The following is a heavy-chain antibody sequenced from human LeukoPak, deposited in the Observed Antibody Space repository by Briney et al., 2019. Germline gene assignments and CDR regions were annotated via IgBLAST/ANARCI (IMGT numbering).Heavy chain of an antibody. J-gene: IGHJ6*03. V-gene: IGHV3-48*03. CDR2: ISSSGSTI. D-gene: IGHD1-26*01. Sequence: GGSLRLSCAASGFTFSSYEINWVRQAPGKGLEWVSYISSSGSTIYYADSVKGRFTISRDNAKNSLYLQMNSLRAEDTAVYYCARARGDLLYYYYYMDVWGKGTTVTVSS. CDR3: ARARGDLLYYYYYMDV. CDR1: GFTFSSYE.